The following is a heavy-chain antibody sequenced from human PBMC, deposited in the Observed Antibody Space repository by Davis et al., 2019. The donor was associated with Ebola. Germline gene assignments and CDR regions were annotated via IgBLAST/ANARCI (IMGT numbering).Heavy chain of an antibody. J-gene: IGHJ6*02. CDR3: AVWGTYNNYYTMDV. V-gene: IGHV1-46*01. Sequence: ASVKVSCKASGYTFTRYYIHWVRQAPGQGLEWLGIINPGGGSTTYAQKFQGRVTMTRDTSTSTVYMDLSSLRSEDTAVYYCAVWGTYNNYYTMDVWGQGTTVTVSS. CDR2: INPGGGST. D-gene: IGHD2-8*01. CDR1: GYTFTRYY.